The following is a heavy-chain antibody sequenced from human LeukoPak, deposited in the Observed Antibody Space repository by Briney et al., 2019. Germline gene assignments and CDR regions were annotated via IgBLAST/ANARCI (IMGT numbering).Heavy chain of an antibody. Sequence: PGGSLRLSCVASGFNFRGYFMNWVSQGPGKGVEWVASIKQDGSDKYYVDSVKGRFTVSRDNGKNSLYLEMSSLRVEDTAIYYCARVSRDDSAAWGQGTLVTVSS. CDR2: IKQDGSDK. V-gene: IGHV3-7*01. CDR3: ARVSRDDSAA. D-gene: IGHD3-22*01. J-gene: IGHJ5*02. CDR1: GFNFRGYF.